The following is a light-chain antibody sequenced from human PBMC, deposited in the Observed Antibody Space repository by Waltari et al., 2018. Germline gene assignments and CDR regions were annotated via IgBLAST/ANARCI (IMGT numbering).Light chain of an antibody. CDR3: QTGGHGTWV. CDR1: SCHSTNV. V-gene: IGLV4-69*01. J-gene: IGLJ3*02. CDR2: VYRDVSH. Sequence: QLVLTQSPSASASLGASVQPTFTLRSCHSTNVIPWLQKRPEKGPRYLMKVYRDVSHNKGDVIPVRFSGSSSGAERYLTISSLQSEDEADYYCQTGGHGTWVFGGGTKLTVL.